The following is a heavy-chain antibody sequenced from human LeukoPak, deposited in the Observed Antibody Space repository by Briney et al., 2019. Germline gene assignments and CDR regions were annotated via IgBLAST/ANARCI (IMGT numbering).Heavy chain of an antibody. J-gene: IGHJ3*02. Sequence: GASVKVSCKASGGTFSSYAISWVRQAPGQGLEWMGWISTYNGNTNYAQKLQGRVSMTTDTSTSTAYMDLRSLRSDDTAVYYCARRLAAGTSDAFDIWGQGTMVTASS. D-gene: IGHD6-13*01. CDR2: ISTYNGNT. CDR1: GGTFSSYA. V-gene: IGHV1-18*01. CDR3: ARRLAAGTSDAFDI.